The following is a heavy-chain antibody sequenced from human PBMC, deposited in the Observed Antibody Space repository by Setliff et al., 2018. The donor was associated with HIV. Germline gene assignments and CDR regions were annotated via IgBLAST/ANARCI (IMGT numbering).Heavy chain of an antibody. CDR1: GGTFNSYA. V-gene: IGHV1-69*04. D-gene: IGHD2-8*01. J-gene: IGHJ6*02. CDR3: AKSGPRRNNGYQLSVRTWGMDV. Sequence: GASVKVSCKASGGTFNSYAISWVRQAPGQGLEWMGKTIPILSVANYAQKFQGRVTLTADESTSTAYMELRSLRSEDTAVYYCAKSGPRRNNGYQLSVRTWGMDVWSQGTTVTVSS. CDR2: TIPILSVA.